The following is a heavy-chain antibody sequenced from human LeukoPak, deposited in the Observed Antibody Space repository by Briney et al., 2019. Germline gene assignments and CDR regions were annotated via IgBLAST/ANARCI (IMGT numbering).Heavy chain of an antibody. V-gene: IGHV3-74*01. CDR3: AKGSYYDSSGSFYFDY. CDR2: INSDGSST. D-gene: IGHD3-22*01. CDR1: GFTFSSYW. J-gene: IGHJ4*02. Sequence: GGSLRLSCAASGFTFSSYWMHWVRQAPGKGLVWVSGINSDGSSTRYADSVKGRFTISRDNSKNTLYVQVNSLGTEDTAAYYCAKGSYYDSSGSFYFDYWGQGTLVTVSS.